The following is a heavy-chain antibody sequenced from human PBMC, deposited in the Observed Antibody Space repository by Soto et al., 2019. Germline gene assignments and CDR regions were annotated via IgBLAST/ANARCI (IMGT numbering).Heavy chain of an antibody. CDR3: ARVRGDVAFDY. J-gene: IGHJ4*02. Sequence: QVQLQESGPGLVKPSQTLSLTCTVSGGSISSGDDYWSGIRQPPGKGLEWIGYIYHSGATYYNPSLKSRVTISVDRPKNQFSLKLNSVTAADTAVYYCARVRGDVAFDYWGQGTLVTVSS. V-gene: IGHV4-30-4*01. CDR2: IYHSGAT. D-gene: IGHD3-10*01. CDR1: GGSISSGDDY.